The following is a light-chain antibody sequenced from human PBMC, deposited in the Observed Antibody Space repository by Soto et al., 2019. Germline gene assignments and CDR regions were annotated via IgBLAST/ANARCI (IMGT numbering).Light chain of an antibody. Sequence: QLVLTQSPSASASLGASVKLTCTLSSGHSSYAIAWHQQQPEKGPRYLMKLNSDGSHSKGDGIPDRFSGSSSGAERYLTISRLQAEDEDDYYCQTWGTGPFVFGTGTKLTVL. J-gene: IGLJ1*01. CDR3: QTWGTGPFV. CDR1: SGHSSYA. CDR2: LNSDGSH. V-gene: IGLV4-69*01.